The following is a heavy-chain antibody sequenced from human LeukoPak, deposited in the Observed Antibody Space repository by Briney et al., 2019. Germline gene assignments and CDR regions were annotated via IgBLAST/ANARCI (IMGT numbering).Heavy chain of an antibody. D-gene: IGHD4-11*01. CDR3: ARDSRNYGTFDY. CDR2: IFQGGTT. Sequence: KPSETLSLTCTVSGYSIRSGFYWGWIRQAPGKGLEWIGSIFQGGTTFYNPSLKSRVTISVDTSKNQFSLKLSSVTAADTAVYYCARDSRNYGTFDYWGQGTLVTVSS. V-gene: IGHV4-38-2*02. J-gene: IGHJ4*02. CDR1: GYSIRSGFY.